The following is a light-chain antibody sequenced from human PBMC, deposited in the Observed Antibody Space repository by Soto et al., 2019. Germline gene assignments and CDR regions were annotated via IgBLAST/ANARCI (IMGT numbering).Light chain of an antibody. CDR1: SSNIGNNY. J-gene: IGLJ2*01. Sequence: QSVLTQPPSVSAAPGQKVTISCSGSSSNIGNNYVFWYQQLPGTAPQLLIYDNAKRPSGIPDRFSGSKSGTSATLGITGLQTGDEADYYCATWDRSRSVGVFGGGTKLTVL. CDR2: DNA. CDR3: ATWDRSRSVGV. V-gene: IGLV1-51*01.